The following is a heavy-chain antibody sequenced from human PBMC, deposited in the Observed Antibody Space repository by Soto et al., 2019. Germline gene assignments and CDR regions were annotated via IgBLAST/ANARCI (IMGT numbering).Heavy chain of an antibody. V-gene: IGHV4-31*03. CDR3: ARCSLVVVPAPGFDP. D-gene: IGHD2-2*01. Sequence: QVQLQESGPGLVKPSETLSLTCTVSGGSISSGGYYWSWIRQHPGNGLEWIGYIYYSGTTYYNPSLKSRVTISVDTSKNQFSLKLSSVSAADTALYYCARCSLVVVPAPGFDPWGRGTLVTVSS. CDR1: GGSISSGGYY. J-gene: IGHJ5*02. CDR2: IYYSGTT.